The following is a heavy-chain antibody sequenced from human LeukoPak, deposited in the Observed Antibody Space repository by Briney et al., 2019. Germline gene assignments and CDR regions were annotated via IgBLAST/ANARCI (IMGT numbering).Heavy chain of an antibody. D-gene: IGHD6-19*01. Sequence: PSETLSLTCTVSGDSISSGTYYWNWIRQPAGKGLEWIGRIYTSGSTNYNPSLRSRVTISVDTSENQISLKLTSVTAADTAVYYCARDRQWLLDYWGQGTLVTVSS. CDR1: GDSISSGTYY. CDR3: ARDRQWLLDY. J-gene: IGHJ4*02. V-gene: IGHV4-61*02. CDR2: IYTSGST.